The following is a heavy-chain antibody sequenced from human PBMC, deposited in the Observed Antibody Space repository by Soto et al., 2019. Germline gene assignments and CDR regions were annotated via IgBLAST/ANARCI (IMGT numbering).Heavy chain of an antibody. V-gene: IGHV4-30-4*01. CDR2: IYNSGST. CDR3: ASGPDGDKVDY. D-gene: IGHD7-27*01. J-gene: IGHJ4*02. Sequence: QGQLQESGPGLVEPSQTLSLTCTVSGGSISSGDYYWSWIRQPPGKGLEWIGHIYNSGSTYSNPSLKSRVTISVDTSKNQFSLRLSSVTAADTAVYYCASGPDGDKVDYWGQGTLVTVSS. CDR1: GGSISSGDYY.